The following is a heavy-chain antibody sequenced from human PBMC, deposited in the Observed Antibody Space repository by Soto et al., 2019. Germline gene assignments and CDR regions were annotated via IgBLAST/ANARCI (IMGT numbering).Heavy chain of an antibody. CDR3: ARGYSSGWHLTYFDY. D-gene: IGHD6-19*01. Sequence: SETLSLTCTVSGGSISSGGYYWSWIRQHPGKGLEWIGYIYYSGSTYYNPSLKSRVTISVDTSKNQFSLKLSSVTAADTAVYYCARGYSSGWHLTYFDYWGQGTLVTVSS. J-gene: IGHJ4*02. V-gene: IGHV4-31*03. CDR1: GGSISSGGYY. CDR2: IYYSGST.